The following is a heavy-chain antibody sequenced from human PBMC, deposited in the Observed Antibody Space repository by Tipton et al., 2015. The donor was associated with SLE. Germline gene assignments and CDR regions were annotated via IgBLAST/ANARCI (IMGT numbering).Heavy chain of an antibody. D-gene: IGHD3-16*01. Sequence: TLSLTCTVSGGSITSSGFYWGWFRQPPGKGLEWIGSIDYSGRTYYTPSLKSQVTISVDTSKNQFSLKLSSVTTADTAVYYCARDLGAGWGGHWYFDLWGRGTLLTVSS. J-gene: IGHJ2*01. CDR3: ARDLGAGWGGHWYFDL. CDR1: GGSITSSGFY. CDR2: IDYSGRT. V-gene: IGHV4-39*07.